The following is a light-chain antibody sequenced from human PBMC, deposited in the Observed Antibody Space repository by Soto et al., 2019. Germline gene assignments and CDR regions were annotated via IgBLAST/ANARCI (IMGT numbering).Light chain of an antibody. V-gene: IGKV3-11*01. CDR3: QQRTNWPLT. J-gene: IGKJ4*01. CDR2: DAS. CDR1: QRVAKF. Sequence: EIVLTQSPDTLSLSPGESATLSCRASQRVAKFLAWYQQKGGQAPRLLIFDASTRATGVPGKFIGSGSGTAFTLTINSLQPDDAAVYFCQQRTNWPLTFGGGTKVEVK.